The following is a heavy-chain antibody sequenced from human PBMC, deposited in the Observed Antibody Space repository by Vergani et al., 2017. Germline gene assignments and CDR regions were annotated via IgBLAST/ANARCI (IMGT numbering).Heavy chain of an antibody. Sequence: QVQLQQWGAGLLKPSETLSLTCAVYGGSFSGYYWSWIRQPPGKGLEWIGYIYHSGSTYYNPSLKSRVTISVDRSKNQFSLKLSSVTAADTAVYYCAREIYSKKVLGWFDPWGQGTLVTVSS. CDR3: AREIYSKKVLGWFDP. CDR2: IYHSGST. D-gene: IGHD5-18*01. J-gene: IGHJ5*02. CDR1: GGSFSGYY. V-gene: IGHV4-34*01.